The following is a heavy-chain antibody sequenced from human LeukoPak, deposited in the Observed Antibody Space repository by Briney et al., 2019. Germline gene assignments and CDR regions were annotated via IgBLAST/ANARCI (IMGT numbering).Heavy chain of an antibody. CDR1: TFTFSSFS. J-gene: IGHJ4*02. V-gene: IGHV3-48*02. D-gene: IGHD6-13*01. CDR3: ARAIGAYSSSSLLY. CDR2: ISSSSTI. Sequence: GGSLRLSCAASTFTFSSFSMNWVRQAPGKGLEWVSYISSSSTIYYADSVKGRFTISRDNAKNSLYLQMNSLRDEDTAVYYCARAIGAYSSSSLLYWGQGTLVTVSS.